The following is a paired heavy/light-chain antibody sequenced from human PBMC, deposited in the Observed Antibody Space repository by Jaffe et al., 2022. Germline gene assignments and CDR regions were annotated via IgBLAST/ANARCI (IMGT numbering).Light chain of an antibody. CDR3: LQLNSYPYT. CDR2: SAS. V-gene: IGKV1-17*01. Sequence: DIQMTQSPSSLSASVGDRVTITCRASQGIRNDLGWYQQKPGKAPKCLIYSASSLQSGVPSRFSGSGSGTEFTLTISSLQPDDFATYHCLQLNSYPYTFGQGTKLEIK. CDR1: QGIRND. J-gene: IGKJ2*01.
Heavy chain of an antibody. CDR2: IYHGGST. V-gene: IGHV4-4*02. D-gene: IGHD3-16*02. Sequence: QVQLQESGPGLVKPSGTLSLACAVSGGSISSSNWWSWIRQSPGKGLEWIGEIYHGGSTNYNPSLKSRVAMSVDKSKNQFSLKLSSVTAADTAVYYCARLPRVWGNYRYPSFDYWGQGTLVTVSS. CDR3: ARLPRVWGNYRYPSFDY. CDR1: GGSISSSNW. J-gene: IGHJ4*02.